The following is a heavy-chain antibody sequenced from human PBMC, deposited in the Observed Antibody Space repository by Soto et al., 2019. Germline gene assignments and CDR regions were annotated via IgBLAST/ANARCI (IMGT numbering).Heavy chain of an antibody. CDR1: GFTFSSYG. J-gene: IGHJ4*02. Sequence: QVQLVESGGGVVQPGRSLRLSCAASGFTFSSYGMHWVRQAPGKGLEWVAVISYDGSNKYYADSVKGRFTISRDNCKNTVYLQMNSLRAEDTAVYYCAKDRAGYCSGGSCYPVGDYWGQGTLVTVSS. CDR2: ISYDGSNK. V-gene: IGHV3-30*18. CDR3: AKDRAGYCSGGSCYPVGDY. D-gene: IGHD2-15*01.